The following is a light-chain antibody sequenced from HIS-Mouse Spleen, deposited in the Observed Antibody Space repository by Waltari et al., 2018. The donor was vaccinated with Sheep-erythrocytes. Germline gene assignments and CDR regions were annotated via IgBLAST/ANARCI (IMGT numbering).Light chain of an antibody. Sequence: QSALTQPPSASGSPGQSVTISCTGTSSDVGGYNYVSWYQQHPGKAPKPMISEVSKRPSVFPHRYSGSRSGNTASLTVSGLQAEDEADYYCSSYAGSNNWVFGGGTKLTVL. J-gene: IGLJ3*02. V-gene: IGLV2-8*01. CDR3: SSYAGSNNWV. CDR1: SSDVGGYNY. CDR2: EVS.